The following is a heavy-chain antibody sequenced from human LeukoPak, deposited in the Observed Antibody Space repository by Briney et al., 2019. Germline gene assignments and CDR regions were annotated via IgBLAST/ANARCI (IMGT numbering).Heavy chain of an antibody. D-gene: IGHD6-19*01. CDR3: AKGSGSGWYGWFAP. CDR1: GFTFSSYA. V-gene: IGHV3-23*01. Sequence: GGSLRLSCAASGFTFSSYAMSWVRQAPGKGLEWVSTIDASGGSTYYADSVKGRFTISRDNSKNTFYLQMNSLRADDTAVYYCAKGSGSGWYGWFAPWGQGTLVTVSS. CDR2: IDASGGST. J-gene: IGHJ5*02.